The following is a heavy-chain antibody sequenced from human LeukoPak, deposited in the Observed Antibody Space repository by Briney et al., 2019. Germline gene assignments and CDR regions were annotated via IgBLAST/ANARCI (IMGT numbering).Heavy chain of an antibody. CDR2: IDPSDSYH. CDR1: GYRFTSYW. D-gene: IGHD3-22*01. V-gene: IGHV5-10-1*01. CDR3: ARHYSDGRVDAFDV. J-gene: IGHJ3*01. Sequence: GESLKISCKGSGYRFTSYWISWLRQMPGKGLEWMGRIDPSDSYHSYSPAFQGHVTISDDKSLSTAYLQWSSLKASDSAMYYCARHYSDGRVDAFDVWGQGTMVTVSA.